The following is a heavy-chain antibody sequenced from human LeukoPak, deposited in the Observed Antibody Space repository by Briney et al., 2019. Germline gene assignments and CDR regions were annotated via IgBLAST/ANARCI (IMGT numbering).Heavy chain of an antibody. J-gene: IGHJ4*02. CDR1: GGSISGYY. V-gene: IGHV4-59*12. D-gene: IGHD3-22*01. CDR3: ARESYYDSSGYYRY. Sequence: SETLSLTCSVSGGSISGYYWSWIRQPPGKGLEWMGYIYYSGSTNYNPSLKSRVTISVDTSKNQFSLKLSSVTAADTAVYYCARESYYDSSGYYRYWGQGTLVTVSS. CDR2: IYYSGST.